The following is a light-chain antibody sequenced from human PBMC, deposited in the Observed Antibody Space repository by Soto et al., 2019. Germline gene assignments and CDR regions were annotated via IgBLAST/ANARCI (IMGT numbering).Light chain of an antibody. CDR1: QTISSW. CDR2: KAS. Sequence: DIPMTQSPSTLSGSVGDRVTITCRASQTISSWLAWYQQQPGKAPKLLIYKASTLKSGVPSRFSGSGSGTEFTLTISSLQPEDFATYYCQHYNSYPLAFGGGTKVELK. CDR3: QHYNSYPLA. J-gene: IGKJ4*02. V-gene: IGKV1-5*03.